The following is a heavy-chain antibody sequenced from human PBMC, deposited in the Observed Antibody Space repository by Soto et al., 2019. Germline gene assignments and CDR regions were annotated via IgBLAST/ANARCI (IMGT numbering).Heavy chain of an antibody. D-gene: IGHD3-16*01. Sequence: PSETLSLTCTGCGGSISSYYWSWIRQPPGKGLEWIGYIYYSGSTNYNPSLKSRVTISVDTSKNQFSLKLSSVTAADTAVYYCVGGFWYRLVDYWGQGTLVTVSS. CDR3: VGGFWYRLVDY. J-gene: IGHJ4*02. CDR1: GGSISSYY. CDR2: IYYSGST. V-gene: IGHV4-59*08.